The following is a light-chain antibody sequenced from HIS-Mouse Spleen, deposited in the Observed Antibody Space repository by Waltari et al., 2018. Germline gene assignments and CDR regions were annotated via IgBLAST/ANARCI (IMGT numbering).Light chain of an antibody. CDR1: SSAVGSYNL. Sequence: QSALTQPASVSGSPGQSITISCTGHSSAVGSYNLVPWYQQHPGKAPKLMLYEGSKRPSGVSNRFSGSKSGNTASLTISGLQAEDEADYYCCSYAGSSTVVFGGGTKLTVL. CDR2: EGS. V-gene: IGLV2-23*01. CDR3: CSYAGSSTVV. J-gene: IGLJ2*01.